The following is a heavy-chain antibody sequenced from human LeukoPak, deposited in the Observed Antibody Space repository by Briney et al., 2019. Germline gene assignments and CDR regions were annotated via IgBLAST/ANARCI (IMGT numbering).Heavy chain of an antibody. CDR3: ARVGWEVLNLHFDP. V-gene: IGHV3-7*03. J-gene: IGHJ5*02. Sequence: TGGSLRLSCAASGFTFSSYWMHWVRQAPGKGLEWVATIKKDGSQKYYVDPVKGRFTISRDNAENSLYLQMNSLRVEDTAMYYCARVGWEVLNLHFDPWGQGTLVTVSS. CDR1: GFTFSSYW. CDR2: IKKDGSQK. D-gene: IGHD1-26*01.